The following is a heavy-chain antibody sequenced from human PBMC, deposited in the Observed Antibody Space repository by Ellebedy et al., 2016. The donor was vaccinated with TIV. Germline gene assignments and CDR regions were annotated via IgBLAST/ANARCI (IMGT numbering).Heavy chain of an antibody. Sequence: PGGSLRLSCAASGFTFSSYSMHWVRQAPGKGLEWVSSISSSSSYIYYADSVKGRFTISRDNAKNALYLQMNSLRAEDTAVYYCARDGTVAASDYWGQGTLVTGSS. V-gene: IGHV3-21*01. CDR1: GFTFSSYS. CDR2: ISSSSSYI. CDR3: ARDGTVAASDY. D-gene: IGHD6-19*01. J-gene: IGHJ4*02.